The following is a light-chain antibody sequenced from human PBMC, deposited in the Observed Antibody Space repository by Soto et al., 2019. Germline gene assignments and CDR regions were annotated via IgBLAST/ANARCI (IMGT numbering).Light chain of an antibody. J-gene: IGLJ1*01. CDR2: EGT. CDR1: SSDVGIYNL. V-gene: IGLV2-23*01. CDR3: CSYAGSITFV. Sequence: QSALTQPASVSGSPGQSITISCTGTSSDVGIYNLVSWYQQRPDKAPKLVIYEGTKRPSGVSNRFSGSKSGNTASLTISGLQADYEADYYCCSYAGSITFVFGTGTKVTVL.